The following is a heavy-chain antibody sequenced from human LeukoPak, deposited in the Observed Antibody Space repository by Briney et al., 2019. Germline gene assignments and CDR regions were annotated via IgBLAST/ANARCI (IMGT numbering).Heavy chain of an antibody. V-gene: IGHV4-34*01. CDR1: GGSFSGYY. J-gene: IGHJ4*02. CDR3: GREDYSSFDY. D-gene: IGHD4-4*01. Sequence: PSETLSLTCAVYGGSFSGYYWSWIRQPPGKGLEWIGEINHSGSTNYNPSLKSRVTISVDTSKNQFSLKLSSVTAADTAVYYCGREDYSSFDYWGQGTLVTVSS. CDR2: INHSGST.